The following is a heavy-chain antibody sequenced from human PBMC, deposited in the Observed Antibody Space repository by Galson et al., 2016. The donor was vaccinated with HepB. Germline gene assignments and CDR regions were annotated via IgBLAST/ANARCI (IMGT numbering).Heavy chain of an antibody. CDR3: ANHRG. CDR2: IGGANT. J-gene: IGHJ4*02. CDR1: GFSFDTYA. V-gene: IGHV3-23*01. Sequence: SLRLSCAASGFSFDTYAMTWVRQAPGKGLEWVAGIGGANTYYADSVKGRFTISRDNSKNTVDLQMNSLRAEDTAVYYCANHRGWGQGTLVTVSS.